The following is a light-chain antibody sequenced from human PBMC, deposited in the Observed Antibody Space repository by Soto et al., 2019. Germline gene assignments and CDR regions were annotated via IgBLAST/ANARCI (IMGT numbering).Light chain of an antibody. V-gene: IGLV2-8*01. J-gene: IGLJ1*01. Sequence: QSALTQPPSASGSPGQSVTISCTGTSSDVGGYNYVSWYQQQPGKAPKLMIYEVSNRPSGVPDRFSGSKSGNTASLTVSGLKVGVGADYYCSSYAGSNSYVFGPGTKVT. CDR2: EVS. CDR3: SSYAGSNSYV. CDR1: SSDVGGYNY.